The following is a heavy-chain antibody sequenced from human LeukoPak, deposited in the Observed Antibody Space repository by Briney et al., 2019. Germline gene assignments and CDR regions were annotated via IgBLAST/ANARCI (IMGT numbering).Heavy chain of an antibody. Sequence: GASVKVSCKASGYTFTSYGISWVRQAPGQGLEWMGWISAYNGNTNYAQKLQGRVTMTTDTSTSTAYMELRSLRSDDTAVYYCARKECSSWYVFCYMDVWGKGTTVTVSS. J-gene: IGHJ6*03. CDR2: ISAYNGNT. CDR1: GYTFTSYG. D-gene: IGHD6-13*01. V-gene: IGHV1-18*01. CDR3: ARKECSSWYVFCYMDV.